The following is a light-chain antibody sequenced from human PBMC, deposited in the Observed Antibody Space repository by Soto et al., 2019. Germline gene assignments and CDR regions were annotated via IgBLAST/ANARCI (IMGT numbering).Light chain of an antibody. Sequence: DIQMTQSPSSVSASVGDRVTITCRASQGIGSWLAWYQQKPGKAPKLLIYDASSLEGGVPSRFSGSGSGTDYTLTISSLQPEDFATYYCQQANSFPFTFGPGTKVDIK. CDR1: QGIGSW. J-gene: IGKJ3*01. CDR2: DAS. V-gene: IGKV1-12*01. CDR3: QQANSFPFT.